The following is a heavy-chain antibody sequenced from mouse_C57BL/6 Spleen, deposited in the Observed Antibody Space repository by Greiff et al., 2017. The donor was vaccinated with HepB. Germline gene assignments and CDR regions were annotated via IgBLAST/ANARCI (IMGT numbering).Heavy chain of an antibody. CDR3: ARHSYSSLFAY. D-gene: IGHD1-1*01. V-gene: IGHV5-9*01. CDR1: GFTFSSYT. J-gene: IGHJ3*01. Sequence: EVKLMESGGGLVKPGGSLKLSCAASGFTFSSYTMSWVRQTPEKRLEWVATISGGGGNTYYPDSVKGRFTISRDNAKNTLYLQMSSLRSEDTALYYCARHSYSSLFAYWGQGTLVTVSA. CDR2: ISGGGGNT.